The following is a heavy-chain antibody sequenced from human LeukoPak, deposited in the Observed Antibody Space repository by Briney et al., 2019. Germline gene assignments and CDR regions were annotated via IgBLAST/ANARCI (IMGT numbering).Heavy chain of an antibody. D-gene: IGHD3-22*01. J-gene: IGHJ5*02. CDR3: AKGNYYDSSGYYPTGNWFDP. CDR1: GGSISSYY. V-gene: IGHV4-59*01. Sequence: SETLSLTCTVSGGSISSYYWSWIRQPPGKGLEWIGYIYYSGSTNYTPSLKSRVTISVDTSKNQFSLKLSSVTAEDTALYYCAKGNYYDSSGYYPTGNWFDPWGQGTLVTVSS. CDR2: IYYSGST.